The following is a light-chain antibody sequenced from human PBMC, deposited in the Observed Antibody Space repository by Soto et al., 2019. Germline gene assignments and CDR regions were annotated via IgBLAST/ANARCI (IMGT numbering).Light chain of an antibody. Sequence: QSVMTQPTSVSGSPGQPVAISCTGTSSDVGNYNRVSWYQQPPGTAPKLMIYEVNNRPSGVLDRFSGSKSGNTASLTISGLQAEDEADYYCCSYTTSSTYVFGTGTKVTVL. V-gene: IGLV2-18*02. CDR3: CSYTTSSTYV. CDR1: SSDVGNYNR. J-gene: IGLJ1*01. CDR2: EVN.